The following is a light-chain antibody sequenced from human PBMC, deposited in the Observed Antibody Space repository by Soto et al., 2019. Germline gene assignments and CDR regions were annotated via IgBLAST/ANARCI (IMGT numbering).Light chain of an antibody. J-gene: IGKJ5*01. CDR3: QHYNNYPLT. V-gene: IGKV1-16*01. CDR2: AAF. Sequence: GDRVTITCRASQDINNYLAWFQQKPGNAPKSLIYAAFSVQSGVPSRFSDIGSGTDFTLTISSLQPEDVGTYYCQHYNNYPLTVGQGTRLEIK. CDR1: QDINNY.